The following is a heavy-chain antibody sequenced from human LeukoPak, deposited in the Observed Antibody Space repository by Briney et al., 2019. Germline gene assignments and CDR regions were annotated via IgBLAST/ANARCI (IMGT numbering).Heavy chain of an antibody. CDR3: AGRGLLRDY. Sequence: SETLSLTCTVSGGSISNYYWSWIRQPPGKGLEWIGYIYYSGSTNYNPSLKSRVTISVDTSKNQFSLKLSSVTAADTAVYYCAGRGLLRDYWGQGTLVTVSS. D-gene: IGHD4-17*01. CDR1: GGSISNYY. J-gene: IGHJ4*02. V-gene: IGHV4-59*01. CDR2: IYYSGST.